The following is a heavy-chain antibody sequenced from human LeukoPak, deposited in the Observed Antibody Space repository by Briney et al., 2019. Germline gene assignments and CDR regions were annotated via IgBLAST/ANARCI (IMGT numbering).Heavy chain of an antibody. CDR2: LNSDGSIT. CDR3: ARDRGVVVVAATITLFDY. D-gene: IGHD2-15*01. V-gene: IGHV3-74*01. Sequence: GGSLRLSCAASGFTFSTYWMHWVRQAPGKGLVWVSGLNSDGSITGYVDSVKGRFTISRDNAKNSLYLQMNSLRAEDTAVYYCARDRGVVVVAATITLFDYWGQGTLVTVSS. CDR1: GFTFSTYW. J-gene: IGHJ4*02.